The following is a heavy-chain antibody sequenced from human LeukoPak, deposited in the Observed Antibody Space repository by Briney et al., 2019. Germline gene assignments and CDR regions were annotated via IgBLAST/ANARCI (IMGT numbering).Heavy chain of an antibody. Sequence: ASVKVSCKASGYTFTSYGISWVRQAPGQGLEWMGWISAYSGNTNYAQKLQGRVTMTTDTSTSTAYMGLRSLRSDDTAVYYCARACILTGYCTFDYWGQGTLVTVSS. V-gene: IGHV1-18*01. CDR3: ARACILTGYCTFDY. CDR2: ISAYSGNT. D-gene: IGHD3-9*01. CDR1: GYTFTSYG. J-gene: IGHJ4*02.